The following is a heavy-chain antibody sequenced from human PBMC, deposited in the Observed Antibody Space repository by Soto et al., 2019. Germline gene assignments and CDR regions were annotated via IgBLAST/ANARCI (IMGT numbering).Heavy chain of an antibody. CDR2: ISVNGRT. V-gene: IGHV3-23*01. CDR3: TKAGGWYYYDSSGPPDASHV. CDR1: GLTFNFYA. D-gene: IGHD3-22*01. J-gene: IGHJ3*01. Sequence: GASLRLSYAASGLTFNFYAMAWVRKAPGKGLEWVSGISVNGRTNYADSVKGRFTISRDNSKNMVFLQMDTLRAEDTALYYCTKAGGWYYYDSSGPPDASHVWGQGTMVTVSS.